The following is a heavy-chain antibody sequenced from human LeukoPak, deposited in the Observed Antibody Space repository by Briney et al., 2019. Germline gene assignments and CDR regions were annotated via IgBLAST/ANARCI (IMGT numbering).Heavy chain of an antibody. CDR3: TRDLLGFATTPLSD. CDR1: GYTFTNNY. V-gene: IGHV1-2*02. Sequence: ASVKVSCKASGYTFTNNYIHWVRQAPGHGLEWMGWINPNRGATNYAQKFQGRVTITRDTSISTAFMELTRLTSDDTAVYYCTRDLLGFATTPLSDWGQGTLVTVSS. D-gene: IGHD4-17*01. J-gene: IGHJ4*02. CDR2: INPNRGAT.